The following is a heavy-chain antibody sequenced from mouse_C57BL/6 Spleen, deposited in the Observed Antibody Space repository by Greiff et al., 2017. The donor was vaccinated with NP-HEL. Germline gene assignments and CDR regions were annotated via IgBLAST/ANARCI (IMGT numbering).Heavy chain of an antibody. D-gene: IGHD1-1*01. J-gene: IGHJ2*01. CDR2: IDPSDSYT. CDR3: AATGWDY. Sequence: QVQLQQPGAELVKPGASVKLSCKASGYTFTSYWMQWVKQRPGQGLEWLGEIDPSDSYTNYTQKFKGKATLTVDTSSSTAYMQLISLTSEDSAVYYCAATGWDYWGQGTTLTVSS. V-gene: IGHV1-50*01. CDR1: GYTFTSYW.